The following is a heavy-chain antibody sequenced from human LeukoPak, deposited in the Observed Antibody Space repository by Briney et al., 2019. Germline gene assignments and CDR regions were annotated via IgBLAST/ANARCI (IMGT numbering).Heavy chain of an antibody. V-gene: IGHV3-30*04. CDR3: AKEPYVYSSYPDY. J-gene: IGHJ4*02. CDR2: ISYDGSNK. CDR1: GFTFSSYA. D-gene: IGHD1-26*01. Sequence: PGGSLRLSCGASGFTFSSYAMHWVRQAPGKGLEWVAVISYDGSNKYYADSVKGRFTISRDNSKNTLYLQMNSLRAEDSAVYYCAKEPYVYSSYPDYWGQGTLVTVSS.